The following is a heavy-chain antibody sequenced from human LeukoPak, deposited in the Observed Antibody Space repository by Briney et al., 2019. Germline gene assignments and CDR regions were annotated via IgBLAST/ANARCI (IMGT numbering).Heavy chain of an antibody. V-gene: IGHV4-30-4*01. D-gene: IGHD5-24*01. J-gene: IGHJ5*02. CDR1: GGSISSGDYY. CDR3: ARVLKLSNWFDP. CDR2: IYYSGST. Sequence: SETLSLTCTVSGGSISSGDYYWSWIRQPPGKGLEWIGYIYYSGSTYYNPSLKSRDTISVDTSKNQFSLKLSSVTAADTAVYYCARVLKLSNWFDPWGQGTLVTVSS.